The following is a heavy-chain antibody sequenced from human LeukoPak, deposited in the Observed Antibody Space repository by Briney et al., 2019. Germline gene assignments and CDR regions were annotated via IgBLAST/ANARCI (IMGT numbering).Heavy chain of an antibody. Sequence: PSETLSLACTVSGGSISYYYWSWIRQSPGKGLEWIGYIYYSGTTNYNPSLKSRVTISVDTSKNQFSLQLRSVTAADTAVYYCAREDPQTTVPEGMDVWGQGTTVTVSS. CDR1: GGSISYYY. D-gene: IGHD4-17*01. CDR3: AREDPQTTVPEGMDV. J-gene: IGHJ6*02. V-gene: IGHV4-59*01. CDR2: IYYSGTT.